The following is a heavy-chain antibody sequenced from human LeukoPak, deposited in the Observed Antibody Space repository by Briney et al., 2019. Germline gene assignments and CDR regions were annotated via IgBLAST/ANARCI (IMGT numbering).Heavy chain of an antibody. Sequence: SSETLSLTCAVSGGSIVGYFWSWIRQLPGKGLEWIGYVYYGGNTDYNHSLGGRATITVDTSKNQFSLKLTSVTAADTAFYYWASTGPDISGHYQAYWGQGTLVIVSS. CDR1: GGSIVGYF. V-gene: IGHV4-59*01. D-gene: IGHD3-22*01. J-gene: IGHJ4*02. CDR3: ASTGPDISGHYQAY. CDR2: VYYGGNT.